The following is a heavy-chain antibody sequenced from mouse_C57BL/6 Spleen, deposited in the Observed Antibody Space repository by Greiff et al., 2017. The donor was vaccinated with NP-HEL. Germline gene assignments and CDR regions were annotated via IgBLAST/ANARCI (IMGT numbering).Heavy chain of an antibody. CDR3: ARGHYDYDYYAMDY. D-gene: IGHD2-4*01. J-gene: IGHJ4*01. CDR1: GYTFTSYW. CDR2: IDPSDSYT. V-gene: IGHV1-50*01. Sequence: VQLQEPGAELVKPGASVKLSCKASGYTFTSYWMQWVKQRPGQGLEWIGEIDPSDSYTNYNQKFKGKATLTVDTSSSTAYMQLSSLTSEDSAVYYCARGHYDYDYYAMDYWGQGTSVTVSS.